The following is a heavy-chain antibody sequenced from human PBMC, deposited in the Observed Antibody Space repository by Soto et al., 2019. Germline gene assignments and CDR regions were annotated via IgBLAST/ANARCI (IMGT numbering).Heavy chain of an antibody. CDR3: PRPSPYIIIRTPAGNQYYSAMAV. J-gene: IGHJ6*02. CDR1: GGTFNNYT. D-gene: IGHD1-1*01. CDR2: IIPVLGTT. Sequence: ASVKVSCKASGGTFNNYTISGLRQAPGQGLEWMGGIIPVLGTTNYEQKFQGRVTITADGSTSTAYMELSSLTSADTAVSYCPRPSPYIIIRTPAGNQYYSAMAVWGQGTTVTVSS. V-gene: IGHV1-69*13.